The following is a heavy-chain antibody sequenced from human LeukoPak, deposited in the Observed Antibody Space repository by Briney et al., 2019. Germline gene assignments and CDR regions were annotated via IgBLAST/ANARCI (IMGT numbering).Heavy chain of an antibody. Sequence: GGSLRLSCAASGFTFSSYSMNWVRQAPGKGLEWVSSISSSSYIYYADSVKGRFTISRDSAKNSLYLKMNSLRAEDTAVYYCARGWGSGWAQLDYWGQGTLVTVSS. D-gene: IGHD6-19*01. CDR1: GFTFSSYS. CDR3: ARGWGSGWAQLDY. J-gene: IGHJ4*02. CDR2: ISSSSYI. V-gene: IGHV3-21*01.